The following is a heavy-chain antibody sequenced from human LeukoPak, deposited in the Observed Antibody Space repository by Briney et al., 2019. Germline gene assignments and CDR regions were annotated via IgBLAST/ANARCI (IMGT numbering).Heavy chain of an antibody. Sequence: SSETLSLTCTVSGGSISSGGYYWSWIRQHPGKGLEWIGYIYYSGSTYYNPSLKSRVTISVDTSKNQFSLKLSSVTAADTAVYYCARIGRLRTAAAGKTIDYRGQGTLVTVSS. CDR3: ARIGRLRTAAAGKTIDY. V-gene: IGHV4-31*03. CDR2: IYYSGST. CDR1: GGSISSGGYY. D-gene: IGHD6-13*01. J-gene: IGHJ4*02.